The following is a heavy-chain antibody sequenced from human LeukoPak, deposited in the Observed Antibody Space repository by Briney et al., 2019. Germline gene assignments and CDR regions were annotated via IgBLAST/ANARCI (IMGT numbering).Heavy chain of an antibody. Sequence: ASVKVSCKVSGYTLTGLSMHWVRQAPGKGLEWMGGFDPEDGETIYAQKFQGRVTMTEDTSTDTAYMELSSLRSEDTAVYYCATVIGGGVYDSTRLGSYYFDYWGQGTLVTVSS. D-gene: IGHD3-22*01. CDR2: FDPEDGET. CDR3: ATVIGGGVYDSTRLGSYYFDY. CDR1: GYTLTGLS. J-gene: IGHJ4*02. V-gene: IGHV1-24*01.